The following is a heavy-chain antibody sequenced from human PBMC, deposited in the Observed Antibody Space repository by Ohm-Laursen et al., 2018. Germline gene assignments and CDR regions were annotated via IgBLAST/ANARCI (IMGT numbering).Heavy chain of an antibody. J-gene: IGHJ6*02. CDR1: GGSISSSSYY. V-gene: IGHV3-11*01. CDR3: ARRDRGGMDV. D-gene: IGHD2-15*01. Sequence: LSLTCTVSGGSISSSSYYWGWIRQPPGKGLEWVSYISSSGSTIYYADSVKGRLTISRDHAKNSLYLQMNSLRVEDTAVYYCARRDRGGMDVWGQGTTVTVSS. CDR2: ISSSGSTI.